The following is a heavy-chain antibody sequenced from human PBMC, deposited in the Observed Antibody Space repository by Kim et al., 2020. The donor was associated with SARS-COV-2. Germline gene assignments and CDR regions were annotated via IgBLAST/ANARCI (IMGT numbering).Heavy chain of an antibody. Sequence: SETLSLTCTVSGGSVSGGNYYWSWIRQPPGKGPEWLGFMYDSGKTLYNPSLKSRLSISVDTSKNQFSLKLQSVSAADTAMYFCARDLGMGWSGESNDAFDVWGQGTLDIVSS. CDR2: MYDSGKT. CDR3: ARDLGMGWSGESNDAFDV. CDR1: GGSVSGGNYY. J-gene: IGHJ3*01. D-gene: IGHD7-27*01. V-gene: IGHV4-30-4*01.